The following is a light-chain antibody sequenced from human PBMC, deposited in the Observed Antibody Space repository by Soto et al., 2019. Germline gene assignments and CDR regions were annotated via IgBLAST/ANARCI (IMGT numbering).Light chain of an antibody. V-gene: IGKV3-20*01. CDR2: GAS. CDR3: QQYGNSLSIT. Sequence: EIVLTQSPGTLSLSPGERATLSCRASQSVSSSYLAWYQQKPGQAPRLIISGASSRATGIPDRFSGNGSGTDFTLTISRLEPEDFAVYYCQQYGNSLSITFGQGTRLEIK. CDR1: QSVSSSY. J-gene: IGKJ5*01.